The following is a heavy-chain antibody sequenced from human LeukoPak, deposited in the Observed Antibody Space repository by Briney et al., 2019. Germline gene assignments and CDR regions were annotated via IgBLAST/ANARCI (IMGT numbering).Heavy chain of an antibody. CDR2: FDPEDGET. Sequence: ASVKVSCKVSGYTLTELSMQWVRQAPGKGLEWMGGFDPEDGETVYAQKFQGRLTMTEDTSTDTAYMELSSLRSDDMAVYYCATDPVGYCSANGCYSVDYWGQGTLVTVSS. CDR1: GYTLTELS. J-gene: IGHJ4*02. CDR3: ATDPVGYCSANGCYSVDY. V-gene: IGHV1-24*01. D-gene: IGHD2-15*01.